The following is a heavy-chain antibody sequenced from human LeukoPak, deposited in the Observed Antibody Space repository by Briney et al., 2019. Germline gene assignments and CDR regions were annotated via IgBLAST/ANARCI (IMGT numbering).Heavy chain of an antibody. CDR2: IYPGDSDT. V-gene: IGHV5-51*01. CDR3: ARLGGARNPTYGPRPLYNWFDP. J-gene: IGHJ5*02. Sequence: GESLKISCKGSGYSFTSYWIGWVRQMPGKGLEWMGIIYPGDSDTRYSPSFQGQVTISADKSISTAYLQWSSLKASDTAMYYCARLGGARNPTYGPRPLYNWFDPWGQGTLVTVSS. CDR1: GYSFTSYW. D-gene: IGHD4-17*01.